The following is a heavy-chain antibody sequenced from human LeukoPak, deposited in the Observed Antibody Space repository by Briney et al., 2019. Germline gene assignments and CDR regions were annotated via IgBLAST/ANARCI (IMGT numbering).Heavy chain of an antibody. CDR1: GFTFSSYS. Sequence: PGGSLRLSCAASGFTFSSYSMNLVRQAPGKGLEWVSSISSSSSYIYYADSVKGRFTISRDNAKNSLYLQMNSLRAEDTAVYYCARVVVVPAAQYYYYYYGMDVWGQGTTVTVSS. J-gene: IGHJ6*02. CDR3: ARVVVVPAAQYYYYYYGMDV. V-gene: IGHV3-21*01. D-gene: IGHD2-2*01. CDR2: ISSSSSYI.